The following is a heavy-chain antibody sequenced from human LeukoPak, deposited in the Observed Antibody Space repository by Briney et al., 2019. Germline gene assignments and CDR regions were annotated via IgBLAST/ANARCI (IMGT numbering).Heavy chain of an antibody. V-gene: IGHV4-59*01. CDR1: GGSISSYY. J-gene: IGHJ4*02. D-gene: IGHD3-10*01. CDR2: IYYSGST. CDR3: ARLRRYCGSGSSDY. Sequence: SETLSLTCTVSGGSISSYYWSWIRQPPGKGLEWIGYIYYSGSTNYNPSLKSRVTISVDTSKNQFSLKLSSVTAADTAVYYCARLRRYCGSGSSDYWGQGTLVTVSS.